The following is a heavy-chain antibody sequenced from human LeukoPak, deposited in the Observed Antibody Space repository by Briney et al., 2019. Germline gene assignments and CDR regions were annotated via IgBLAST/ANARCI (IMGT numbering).Heavy chain of an antibody. D-gene: IGHD3-9*01. V-gene: IGHV3-23*01. CDR3: ATLVRYFDWSTFNFDY. CDR2: ISATGATT. CDR1: GFTFSSYP. J-gene: IGHJ4*02. Sequence: GGSLRLSCAASGFTFSSYPMSWVRQAPGKGLEWVSGISATGATTWHADSVKGRFTISRDNSKNTLSLQMNSLRAEDTAVYYCATLVRYFDWSTFNFDYWGQGTLVTVSS.